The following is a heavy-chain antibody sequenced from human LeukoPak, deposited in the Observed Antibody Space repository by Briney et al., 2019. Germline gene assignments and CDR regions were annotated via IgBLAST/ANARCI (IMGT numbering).Heavy chain of an antibody. Sequence: PGGSLRLSCAASGFTFSGYSINWVRQAPGKGLEWVSSISSSSDYIYYADSVKGRFTISRDNAKNSLYPQMNSLRAEDTAVYYCARDKHDYVWGSFRPNYYYYGMDVWGRGTTVTVSS. CDR3: ARDKHDYVWGSFRPNYYYYGMDV. V-gene: IGHV3-21*01. J-gene: IGHJ6*02. CDR2: ISSSSDYI. D-gene: IGHD3-16*02. CDR1: GFTFSGYS.